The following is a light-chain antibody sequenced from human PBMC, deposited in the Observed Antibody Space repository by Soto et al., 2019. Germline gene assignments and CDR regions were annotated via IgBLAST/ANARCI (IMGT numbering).Light chain of an antibody. Sequence: QSALTQPASVSGSPGQSITISCTGTSSDVGNYNLVSWFQQHPGKAPKLMIYEVSKRPSGVSNRFSGSKSGNTASLTISGLQAEDEADYYCSSYTSSSTVVFGGGTKLTVL. CDR1: SSDVGNYNL. V-gene: IGLV2-14*02. J-gene: IGLJ2*01. CDR3: SSYTSSSTVV. CDR2: EVS.